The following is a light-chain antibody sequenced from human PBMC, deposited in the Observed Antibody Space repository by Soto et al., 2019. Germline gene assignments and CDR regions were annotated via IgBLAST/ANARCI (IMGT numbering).Light chain of an antibody. CDR3: QQYKNWPLT. V-gene: IGKV3-15*01. CDR1: QSVSST. J-gene: IGKJ4*01. CDR2: GAS. Sequence: EILLTRPPPTLFCLPGGRPPLSSRPSQSVSSTLAWYQQKPGQAPRLLIYGASTRAPGFPARFSGSGPGTEFTLTISSLQSEDFAVYYCQQYKNWPLTFGGGTKVDIK.